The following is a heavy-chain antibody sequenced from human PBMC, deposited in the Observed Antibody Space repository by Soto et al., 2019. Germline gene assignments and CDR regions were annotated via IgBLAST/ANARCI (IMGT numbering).Heavy chain of an antibody. CDR2: ISGSGGST. V-gene: IGHV3-23*01. CDR3: AKDPLIAAPCSHYYYGMDV. D-gene: IGHD6-13*01. Sequence: EVQLLESGGGLVQPGGSLRLSCAASGFTFSSYAMSWVRQAPGKGLEWVSAISGSGGSTYYADSVKGRFTISRDNSKNTLYLQMNSLRADDTAVYYCAKDPLIAAPCSHYYYGMDVWGQGTTVTVSS. J-gene: IGHJ6*02. CDR1: GFTFSSYA.